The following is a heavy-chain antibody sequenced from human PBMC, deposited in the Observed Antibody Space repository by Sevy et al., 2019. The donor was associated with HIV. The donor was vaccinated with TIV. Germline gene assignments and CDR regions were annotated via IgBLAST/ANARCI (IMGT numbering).Heavy chain of an antibody. CDR3: ARDRYYYDSSGLDRYYYYGMDV. CDR1: GGSISSYY. V-gene: IGHV4-59*01. CDR2: IYYSGST. J-gene: IGHJ6*02. Sequence: SETLSLTCTVSGGSISSYYWSWIRQPPGKGLEWIGYIYYSGSTNYNPSLKSRDTISVDTSKNQFSLKLSSVTAADTAVYYCARDRYYYDSSGLDRYYYYGMDVWGQGTTVTVSS. D-gene: IGHD3-22*01.